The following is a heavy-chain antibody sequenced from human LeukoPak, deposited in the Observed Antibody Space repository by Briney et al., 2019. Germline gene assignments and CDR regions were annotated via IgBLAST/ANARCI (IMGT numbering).Heavy chain of an antibody. CDR3: ARDGGIGAFDI. V-gene: IGHV4-30-2*01. D-gene: IGHD1-26*01. J-gene: IGHJ3*02. CDR2: ICHSGST. Sequence: PSETLSPTCAVSGGSISSGGYSWSWIRQPPGKGLEWIGYICHSGSTYYNPSLKSRVTISVDRSKNQFSLKLSSVTAADTAVYYCARDGGIGAFDIWGQGTMVTVSS. CDR1: GGSISSGGYS.